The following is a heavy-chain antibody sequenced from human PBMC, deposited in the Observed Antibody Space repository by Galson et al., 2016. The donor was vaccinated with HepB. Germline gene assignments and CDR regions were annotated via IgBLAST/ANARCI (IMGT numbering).Heavy chain of an antibody. CDR1: GGSISSYY. Sequence: SETLSLTCTVSGGSISSYYWSWIRQPPGKGLEWIGYIYYTGSTNYNPSLKSRVTISVDTSKNQFSLKLSSVTAADTALYYFARIVLTYDLLNGYSHCYFYSWVQGTLVTVSS. CDR3: ARIVLTYDLLNGYSHCYFYS. D-gene: IGHD3-9*01. J-gene: IGHJ4*02. V-gene: IGHV4-59*01. CDR2: IYYTGST.